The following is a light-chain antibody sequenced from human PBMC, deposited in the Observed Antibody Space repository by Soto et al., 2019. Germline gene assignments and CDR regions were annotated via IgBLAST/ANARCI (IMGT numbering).Light chain of an antibody. J-gene: IGKJ1*01. V-gene: IGKV3-20*01. CDR1: QSVINNY. CDR2: DAS. CDR3: QQYVTSSWT. Sequence: EIVLTQFPGTLSLSPGERATLSCRASQSVINNYLAWYQQKAGQAPRLLIYDASTRATGIPDRFSGSGSGTDFTLTISRLEAEDFAVYYCQQYVTSSWTFGQGTKVEIK.